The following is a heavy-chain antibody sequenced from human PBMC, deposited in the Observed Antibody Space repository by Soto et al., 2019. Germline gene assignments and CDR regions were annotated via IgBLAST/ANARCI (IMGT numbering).Heavy chain of an antibody. CDR3: AKGGRQWLVTSDFNY. CDR2: VSHDGRNT. Sequence: VQLVESGGGVVQPGRSLRLSCAASVFTFSDYAMHWVRQAPGKGLAGVAVVSHDGRNTHYADSVKGRFTISRDSSKNTVSMEMTSLRAEDTAVYYCAKGGRQWLVTSDFNYWGQGALVTVSS. CDR1: VFTFSDYA. V-gene: IGHV3-30*18. D-gene: IGHD6-19*01. J-gene: IGHJ4*02.